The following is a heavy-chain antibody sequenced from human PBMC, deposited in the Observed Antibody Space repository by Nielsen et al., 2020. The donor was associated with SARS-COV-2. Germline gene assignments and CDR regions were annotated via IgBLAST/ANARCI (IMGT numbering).Heavy chain of an antibody. Sequence: GGSLRLSCAASGFTFSSYSMNWVRQAPGKGLEWVSYISSSSSTIYYADSVKGRFTISRDNAKNSLYLQMNSLRAEDTAVYYCARARTDQGIAAAGTSWGYWGQGTLVTVSS. CDR3: ARARTDQGIAAAGTSWGY. D-gene: IGHD6-13*01. J-gene: IGHJ4*02. CDR2: ISSSSSTI. CDR1: GFTFSSYS. V-gene: IGHV3-48*01.